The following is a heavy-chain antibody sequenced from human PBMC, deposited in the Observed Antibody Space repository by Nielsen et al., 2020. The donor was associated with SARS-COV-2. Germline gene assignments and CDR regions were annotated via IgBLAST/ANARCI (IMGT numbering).Heavy chain of an antibody. J-gene: IGHJ4*02. CDR1: GFTFSNAW. CDR2: IKSKTDGGTT. D-gene: IGHD3-3*01. V-gene: IGHV3-15*01. CDR3: TTERLYYDFWSGYFVPGY. Sequence: GESLKISCAASGFTFSNAWMSWVRQAPGKGLEWVGRIKSKTDGGTTDYAAPVKGRFTISRDDSKNTLYLQMNSLKTEDTAVYYCTTERLYYDFWSGYFVPGYWGQGTLVTVSS.